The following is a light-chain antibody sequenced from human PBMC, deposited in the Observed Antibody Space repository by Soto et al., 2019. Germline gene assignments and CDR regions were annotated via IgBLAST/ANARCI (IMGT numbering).Light chain of an antibody. Sequence: DIQMTQSPSTLSASVGDRVTITCRASQSISSWLAWYQQKPGKAPKLLIFDASSLESGTPSRFSGRRSGTQFPLTISGLQPDDFATYYCQQYDNYEPLTVGGGTKVDSK. CDR3: QQYDNYEPLT. J-gene: IGKJ4*01. CDR2: DAS. CDR1: QSISSW. V-gene: IGKV1-5*01.